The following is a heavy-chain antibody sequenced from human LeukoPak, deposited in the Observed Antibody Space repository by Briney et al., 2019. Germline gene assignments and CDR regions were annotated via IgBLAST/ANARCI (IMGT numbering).Heavy chain of an antibody. Sequence: GGSLRLSCAASGFTFSNYWMTWVRQAPGKGLEWVAHINQGGSKAYYMDSVKARFTVSRDNAENSVSLHMNSLRAEDTAVYYCVRDGGVDGYDLLDYWGQGSLVTVSS. J-gene: IGHJ4*02. CDR1: GFTFSNYW. D-gene: IGHD5-24*01. V-gene: IGHV3-7*01. CDR3: VRDGGVDGYDLLDY. CDR2: INQGGSKA.